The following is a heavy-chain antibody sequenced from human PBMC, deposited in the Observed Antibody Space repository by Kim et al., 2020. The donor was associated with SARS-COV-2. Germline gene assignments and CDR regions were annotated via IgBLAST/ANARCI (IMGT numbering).Heavy chain of an antibody. CDR2: T. J-gene: IGHJ5*02. Sequence: TNYTPSLKSRVTISVDTSKNQFSLKLSSVTAADTAVYYCARGIVDNWFDPWGQGTLVTVSS. CDR3: ARGIVDNWFDP. D-gene: IGHD3-22*01. V-gene: IGHV4-59*09.